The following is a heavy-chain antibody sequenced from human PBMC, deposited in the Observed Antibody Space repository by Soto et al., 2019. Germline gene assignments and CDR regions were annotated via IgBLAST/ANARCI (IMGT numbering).Heavy chain of an antibody. Sequence: QVQMQESGPGLVKPSQTLYLTCSVSGGSIIDSGSFYWNWIRQHPGNGLEWIGYIYYSGSTYYNRSLKSHATISLDTSKNQFSLKLTSVTAADTAIYYCARGEVVASNWFDPWGQGTLVTVSS. V-gene: IGHV4-31*01. D-gene: IGHD2-15*01. CDR1: GGSIIDSGSFY. CDR3: ARGEVVASNWFDP. J-gene: IGHJ5*02. CDR2: IYYSGST.